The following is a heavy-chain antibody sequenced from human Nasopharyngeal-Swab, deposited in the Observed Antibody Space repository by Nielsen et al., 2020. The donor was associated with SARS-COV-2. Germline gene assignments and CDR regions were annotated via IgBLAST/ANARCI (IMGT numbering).Heavy chain of an antibody. J-gene: IGHJ4*02. D-gene: IGHD3-10*01. CDR2: IYHSGST. Sequence: PGKGLEWIGYIYHSGSTYYNPSLKSRVTISVDRSKNQFSLKLSSVTAADTAVYYCAREGILWFGEEMWLFFDYWGQGTLVTVSS. V-gene: IGHV4-30-2*01. CDR3: AREGILWFGEEMWLFFDY.